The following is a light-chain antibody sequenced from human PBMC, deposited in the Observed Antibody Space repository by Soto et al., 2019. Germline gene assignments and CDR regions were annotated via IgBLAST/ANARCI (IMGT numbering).Light chain of an antibody. V-gene: IGKV4-1*01. CDR3: QQYYSTPRT. CDR1: QSVLYSSNNKNY. J-gene: IGKJ1*01. Sequence: DIVMTQSPDSLAVSLGERATINCKSSQSVLYSSNNKNYLAWYQQKPGQPPKLLIYWASTRESGVPDRFSGSESGTDFTLTISSLQAEDVAVYYCQQYYSTPRTLGQGTKVEIK. CDR2: WAS.